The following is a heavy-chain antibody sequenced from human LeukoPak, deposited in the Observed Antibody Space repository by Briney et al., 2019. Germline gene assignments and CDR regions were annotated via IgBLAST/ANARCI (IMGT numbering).Heavy chain of an antibody. CDR1: GNYW. J-gene: IGHJ4*02. V-gene: IGHV3-74*01. D-gene: IGHD2-2*01. CDR2: INSDGSWT. Sequence: GGTLRLSCAASGNYWMHWVRQAPGKGLVWVSHINSDGSWTSYADSVKGRFTISKDNAKNTVYLQMNNLRAEDTAVYYCVSFYETYWGRGTLVTVSS. CDR3: VSFYETY.